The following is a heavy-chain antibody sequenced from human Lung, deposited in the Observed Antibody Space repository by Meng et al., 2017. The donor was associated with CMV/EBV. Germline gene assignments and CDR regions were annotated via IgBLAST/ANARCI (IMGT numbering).Heavy chain of an antibody. V-gene: IGHV3-53*01. CDR2: IYGGTGT. Sequence: ESXKISCAVSGFTVSSNYMNWVRQAPGKGLEWVSIIYGGTGTYYADSVKGRFSISRDNSKNTVYLQMDSLSPEDTAVYYCARAGAFPQYFDYWGQGAVVTVSS. J-gene: IGHJ4*02. CDR3: ARAGAFPQYFDY. D-gene: IGHD3-16*01. CDR1: GFTVSSNY.